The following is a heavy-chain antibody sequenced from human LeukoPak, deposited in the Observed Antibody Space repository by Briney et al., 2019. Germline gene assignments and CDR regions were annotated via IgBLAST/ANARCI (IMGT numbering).Heavy chain of an antibody. Sequence: GGSLRLSCAASGFTFSSYAMSWVRQAPGKGLEWVSAISGSGGSTYYADSVKGRFTISRDNSKNTLYLQMNSLRAEDTAVYYCAKDPYDYYDSSGYYYEPYFDYWGQGTLVTVSP. CDR1: GFTFSSYA. J-gene: IGHJ4*02. D-gene: IGHD3-22*01. CDR3: AKDPYDYYDSSGYYYEPYFDY. CDR2: ISGSGGST. V-gene: IGHV3-23*01.